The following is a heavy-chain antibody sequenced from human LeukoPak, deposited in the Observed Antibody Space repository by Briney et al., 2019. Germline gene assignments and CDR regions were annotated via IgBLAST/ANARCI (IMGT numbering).Heavy chain of an antibody. CDR3: ARDRIRPHYYGSGSYYTKVSGAFDI. CDR2: IIPIFGTA. J-gene: IGHJ3*02. Sequence: GASVEVSCKASGGTFSSYAISWVRQAPGQGLEWMGGIIPIFGTANYAQKFQGRVTITADESTSTAYMELSSLRSEDTAVYYCARDRIRPHYYGSGSYYTKVSGAFDIWGQGTMVTVSS. D-gene: IGHD3-10*01. CDR1: GGTFSSYA. V-gene: IGHV1-69*13.